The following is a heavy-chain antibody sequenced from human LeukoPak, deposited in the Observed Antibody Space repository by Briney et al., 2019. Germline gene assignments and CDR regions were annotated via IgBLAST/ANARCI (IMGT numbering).Heavy chain of an antibody. CDR2: INSDGSST. D-gene: IGHD3-22*01. J-gene: IGHJ4*02. CDR1: GFTFSSYW. Sequence: PGGSLRLSCAASGFTFSSYWMHWVRQAPGKGLVWFSRINSDGSSTSYADSVKGRFTISRDNAKNTLYLQMNSLRAEDTAVYYCARAYYYDSKPFDYWGQGTLVTVSS. CDR3: ARAYYYDSKPFDY. V-gene: IGHV3-74*01.